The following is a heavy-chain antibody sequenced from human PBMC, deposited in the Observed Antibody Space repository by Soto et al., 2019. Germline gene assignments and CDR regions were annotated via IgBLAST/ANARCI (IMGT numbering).Heavy chain of an antibody. Sequence: QITLKESGPTLVKPTQTLTLTCTVSGFSLMTNGVGVGWLRQPPGKALEWLALIYRDDDKRYRPSLNSRVTVTKDNNKNQVVIPMTIIDPVDTATYYCAHTVARGAYWETFNYWGQGTLVTVSS. J-gene: IGHJ4*02. CDR2: IYRDDDK. CDR3: AHTVARGAYWETFNY. V-gene: IGHV2-5*02. CDR1: GFSLMTNGVG. D-gene: IGHD1-26*01.